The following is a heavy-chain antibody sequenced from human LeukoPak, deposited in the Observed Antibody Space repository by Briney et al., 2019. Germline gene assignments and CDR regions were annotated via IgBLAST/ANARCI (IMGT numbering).Heavy chain of an antibody. Sequence: GGSLRLSCAASGSTFSSYWMNWVRQAPGKGLEWVANIKQDGSDKYYVDSVKGRFTISRDNAKNSLYLQMNSLRAEDTAVYYCAREASGYYDSSGGFDYWGQGTLVTVSS. D-gene: IGHD3-22*01. V-gene: IGHV3-7*01. J-gene: IGHJ4*02. CDR3: AREASGYYDSSGGFDY. CDR2: IKQDGSDK. CDR1: GSTFSSYW.